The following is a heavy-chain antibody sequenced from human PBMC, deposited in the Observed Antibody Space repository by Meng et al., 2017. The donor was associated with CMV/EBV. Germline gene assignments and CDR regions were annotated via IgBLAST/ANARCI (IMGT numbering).Heavy chain of an antibody. J-gene: IGHJ4*02. Sequence: QGQLVQVGAEGKKPGASGKVSCKASGYAFTCYYMGWVRQAPGPGLGLMGIINPSGGSTSYAQKFQGRVTMTRDTSTCTVYMELSSLRSEDTAVYYCALAEYSSSLFAYWGQGTLVTVSS. D-gene: IGHD6-13*01. CDR3: ALAEYSSSLFAY. V-gene: IGHV1-46*01. CDR2: INPSGGST. CDR1: GYAFTCYY.